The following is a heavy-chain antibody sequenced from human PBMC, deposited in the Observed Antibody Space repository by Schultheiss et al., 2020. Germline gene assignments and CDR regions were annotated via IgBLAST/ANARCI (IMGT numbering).Heavy chain of an antibody. Sequence: SETLSLTCAVYGGSFSIYYWIWIRQPPGKGLEWIGSIYYSGSTYYNPSLKSRVTISVDTSKNQFYLKLSSVTAADTAVYYCAKCITAFMITFGGVISPFDYWGQGTLVTVSS. D-gene: IGHD3-16*02. V-gene: IGHV4-59*05. CDR3: AKCITAFMITFGGVISPFDY. CDR2: IYYSGST. CDR1: GGSFSIYY. J-gene: IGHJ4*02.